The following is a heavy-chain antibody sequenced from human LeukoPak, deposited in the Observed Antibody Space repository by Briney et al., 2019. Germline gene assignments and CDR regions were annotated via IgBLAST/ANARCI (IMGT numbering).Heavy chain of an antibody. D-gene: IGHD3-22*01. CDR3: AREGDYYDSSGYSYYFDY. CDR1: GYTFTGYY. J-gene: IGHJ4*02. CDR2: INPNSGGT. Sequence: ASVKVSCKASGYTFTGYYMHWVRQAPGQGLEWMGRINPNSGGTNYAHKFQGRVTMTTDTSISTAYMELSRLRSDDTAVYYCAREGDYYDSSGYSYYFDYWGQGTLVTVSS. V-gene: IGHV1-2*06.